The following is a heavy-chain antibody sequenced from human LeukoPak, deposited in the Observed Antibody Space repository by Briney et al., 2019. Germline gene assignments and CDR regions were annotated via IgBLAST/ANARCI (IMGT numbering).Heavy chain of an antibody. CDR1: GGSISSYY. CDR2: IYYSGST. CDR3: ARDPGYFFDY. Sequence: SETLSLTCTVSGGSISSYYWSWIRQPPGKGLEWVGYIYYSGSTNYNPSLKSRVPISVDTSKNPFSLKLSSVTAADTAVYYCARDPGYFFDYWGQGTLVTVSS. J-gene: IGHJ4*02. V-gene: IGHV4-59*01. D-gene: IGHD3-10*01.